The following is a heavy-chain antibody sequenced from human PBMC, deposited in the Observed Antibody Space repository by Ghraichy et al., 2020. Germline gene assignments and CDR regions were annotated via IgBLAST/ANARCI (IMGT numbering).Heavy chain of an antibody. V-gene: IGHV4-34*01. CDR2: INHSGST. CDR1: GGSFSGYY. D-gene: IGHD5-12*01. CDR3: ARVRRGYDYYYSGMDV. Sequence: GSLSLTCAVYGGSFSGYYWSWIRQPPGKGLEWIGEINHSGSTNYNPSLKSRVTISVDTSKNQFSLKLSSVTAADTAVYYCARVRRGYDYYYSGMDVWGQGSSLTLSS. J-gene: IGHJ6*02.